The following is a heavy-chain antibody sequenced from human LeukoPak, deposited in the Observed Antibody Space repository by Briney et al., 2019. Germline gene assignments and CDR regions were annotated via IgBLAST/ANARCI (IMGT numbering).Heavy chain of an antibody. V-gene: IGHV3-7*01. CDR3: ARKGGATTYGYYYYMDV. J-gene: IGHJ6*03. CDR1: GFTFSSYA. CDR2: IKQDGSEK. Sequence: PGGSLRLSCAASGFTFSSYAMHWVRQAPGKGLEWVANIKQDGSEKYYVDSVKGRFTISRDNAKNSLYLQMNSLRAEDTAVYYCARKGGATTYGYYYYMDVWGKGTTVTISS. D-gene: IGHD1-26*01.